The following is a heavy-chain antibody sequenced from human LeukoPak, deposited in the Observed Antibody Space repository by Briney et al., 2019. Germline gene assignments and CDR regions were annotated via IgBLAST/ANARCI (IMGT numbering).Heavy chain of an antibody. J-gene: IGHJ4*02. V-gene: IGHV3-21*01. CDR1: GFTFSSYS. CDR2: ISSSSSYI. CDR3: ARDYYDSSGYCLFDY. D-gene: IGHD3-22*01. Sequence: GGSLRLSCAASGFTFSSYSMNWVRQAPGKGLEWVSSISSSSSYIYYADSVKGRFTISRDNAKNSLYLQMNSLRAEDTAVYYCARDYYDSSGYCLFDYWGQGTLVTVSS.